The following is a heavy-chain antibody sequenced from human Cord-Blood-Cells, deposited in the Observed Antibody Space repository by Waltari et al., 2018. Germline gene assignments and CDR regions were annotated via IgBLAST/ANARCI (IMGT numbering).Heavy chain of an antibody. CDR1: GYTFTGYY. Sequence: QVQLVQSGAEVKKPGASVKVSCKASGYTFTGYYMHWVRQAPGQGLEWMGRINPNRGGTSYAQKFQGRVTMTRDTSISTAYMELSRLRSDDTAVYYCARYGDYGYFDLWGRGTLVTVSS. CDR3: ARYGDYGYFDL. V-gene: IGHV1-2*06. CDR2: INPNRGGT. D-gene: IGHD4-17*01. J-gene: IGHJ2*01.